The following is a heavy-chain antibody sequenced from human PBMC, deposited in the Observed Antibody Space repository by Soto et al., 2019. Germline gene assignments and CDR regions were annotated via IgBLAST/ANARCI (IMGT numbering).Heavy chain of an antibody. CDR2: ISNDGSNK. Sequence: GGSLRLSCAASGFTFSSYGMHWVRQAPGKGLEWVAVISNDGSNKYYADSVKGRFTISRDNYKNTLYLQMNSLRAEDTAVYYCAKKVPNYYYYMDVWGKGTTVTVSS. V-gene: IGHV3-30*18. CDR1: GFTFSSYG. CDR3: AKKVPNYYYYMDV. J-gene: IGHJ6*03.